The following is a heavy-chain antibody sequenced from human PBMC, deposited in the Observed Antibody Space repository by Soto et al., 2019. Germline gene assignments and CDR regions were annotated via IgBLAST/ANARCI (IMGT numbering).Heavy chain of an antibody. CDR3: ARVYGYGYGHFDF. CDR2: ISAHNGIT. Sequence: QVQLVQSGAELKEPGASVKVSCKASGYIFTKHDISWVRQAPGQGLEWMGWISAHNGITNYAQNLQDRITVTTDTSTSTAYMELRSLRPEDTAIYYCARVYGYGYGHFDFWGQGSLVTVSS. V-gene: IGHV1-18*01. J-gene: IGHJ4*02. D-gene: IGHD5-18*01. CDR1: GYIFTKHD.